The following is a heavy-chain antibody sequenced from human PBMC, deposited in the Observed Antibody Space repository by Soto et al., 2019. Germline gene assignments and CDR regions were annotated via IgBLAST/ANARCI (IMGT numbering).Heavy chain of an antibody. D-gene: IGHD1-26*01. CDR2: INPSGGST. CDR3: ARDLTKRIVGATINYYYGMDV. J-gene: IGHJ6*02. Sequence: VKFSCKASGYTFTSSYMHWVRQAPGQGLEWMGIINPSGGSTSYAQKFQGRVTMTRDTSTSTVYMELSSLRSEDTAVYYCARDLTKRIVGATINYYYGMDVWGQGTTVTVSS. CDR1: GYTFTSSY. V-gene: IGHV1-46*01.